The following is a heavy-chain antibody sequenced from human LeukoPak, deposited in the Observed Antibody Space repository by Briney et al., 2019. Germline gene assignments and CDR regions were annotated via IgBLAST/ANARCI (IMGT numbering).Heavy chain of an antibody. CDR1: GYTLTELS. CDR2: FDPEDGET. CDR3: ATQDRGYYYYGMDV. Sequence: GASVKVSCKVSGYTLTELSMHWVRQAPGKGLEWMGGFDPEDGETIYAQKFQGRVTMTEDTSTDTAYMELCSLRSEDTAVYYCATQDRGYYYYGMDVWGQGTTVTVSS. J-gene: IGHJ6*02. D-gene: IGHD3-10*01. V-gene: IGHV1-24*01.